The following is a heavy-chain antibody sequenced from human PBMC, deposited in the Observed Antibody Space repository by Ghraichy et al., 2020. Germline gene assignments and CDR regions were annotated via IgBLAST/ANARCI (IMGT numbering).Heavy chain of an antibody. CDR1: GFTFSSYG. CDR3: ARGKLAYCGGDCYSPDAFDI. CDR2: IWYDGSNK. V-gene: IGHV3-33*01. Sequence: LNISCAASGFTFSSYGMHWVRQAPGKGLEWVAVIWYDGSNKYYADSVKGRFIISRDNSKNTLYLQMNSLRAEDTAVYYCARGKLAYCGGDCYSPDAFDIWGQGTMVTVSS. D-gene: IGHD2-21*02. J-gene: IGHJ3*02.